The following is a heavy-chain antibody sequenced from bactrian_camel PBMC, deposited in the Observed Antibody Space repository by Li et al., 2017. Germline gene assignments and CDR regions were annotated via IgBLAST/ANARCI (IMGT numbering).Heavy chain of an antibody. Sequence: VQLVESGGGSVQAGGSLRLSCAVSRFSYSTAYMAWFRQTPGKEREGVAAIVSGRGERYADSVKGRFTIPKDNAKNTLYLRMDSLKPEDTAMYFCAADPGPANKCMIIAVSPDPFPYWGQGTQVTVS. J-gene: IGHJ4*01. CDR3: AADPGPANKCMIIAVSPDPFPY. D-gene: IGHD1*01. V-gene: IGHV3S42*01. CDR2: IVSGRGER. CDR1: RFSYSTAY.